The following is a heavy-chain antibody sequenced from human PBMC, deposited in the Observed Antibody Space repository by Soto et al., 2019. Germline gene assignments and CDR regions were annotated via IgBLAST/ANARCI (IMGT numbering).Heavy chain of an antibody. CDR3: AAAKLVAAAPFDY. Sequence: SVKVSCKASGFTFTSSAVQWVRQARGQRLEWIGWIVVGSGNANYAQKFQERVTITRDMSTSTAYMELSSLRSEDTAVYYCAAAKLVAAAPFDYWGQGTLVTVSS. V-gene: IGHV1-58*01. CDR1: GFTFTSSA. CDR2: IVVGSGNA. J-gene: IGHJ4*02. D-gene: IGHD2-15*01.